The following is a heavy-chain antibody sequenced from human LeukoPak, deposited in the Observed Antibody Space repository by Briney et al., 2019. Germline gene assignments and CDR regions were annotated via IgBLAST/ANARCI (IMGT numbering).Heavy chain of an antibody. CDR2: IIPIFGTA. D-gene: IGHD2-15*01. V-gene: IGHV1-69*13. CDR3: ARGIVVVVAATPYYYYYGMDV. CDR1: GGTFSSYA. Sequence: ASVKVSCKASGGTFSSYAISWVRQAPGQGLEWMGGIIPIFGTANYAQKFQGRVTITADESTSTAYMELSSLRSEDTAVYYCARGIVVVVAATPYYYYYGMDVWGQGTTVTVSS. J-gene: IGHJ6*02.